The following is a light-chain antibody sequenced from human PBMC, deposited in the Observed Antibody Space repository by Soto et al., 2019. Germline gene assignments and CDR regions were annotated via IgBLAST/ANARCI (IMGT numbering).Light chain of an antibody. CDR3: QQYNSWT. V-gene: IGKV1-5*03. Sequence: DIQMTQTPSTLSASVGDRVTITFRASQSISSWLAWYQQKPGKAPKLLIYKASSLESGVPSRFSGSGSGTEFTLTIRSLQPDDFAPYYCQQYNSWTFGKGTKVDI. J-gene: IGKJ1*01. CDR2: KAS. CDR1: QSISSW.